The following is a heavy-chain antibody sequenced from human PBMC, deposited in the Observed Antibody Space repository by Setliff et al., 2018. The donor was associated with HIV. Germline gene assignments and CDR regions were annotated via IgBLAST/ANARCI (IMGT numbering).Heavy chain of an antibody. Sequence: LSLTCAVYGGSFSSYSMHWVRQAPGKGLEWVAAISNVETYKHYADSVRGQFTISRDSSKNTLYLQMNNLRAEDTAVYYCARTVPAPGPERHPFDLWGQGTTVTVSS. CDR3: ARTVPAPGPERHPFDL. J-gene: IGHJ6*02. CDR2: ISNVETYK. V-gene: IGHV3-30-3*01. D-gene: IGHD6-13*01. CDR1: GGSFSSYS.